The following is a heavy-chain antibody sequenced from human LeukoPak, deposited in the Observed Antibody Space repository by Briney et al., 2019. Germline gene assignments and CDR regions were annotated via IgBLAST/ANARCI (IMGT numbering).Heavy chain of an antibody. CDR3: AKDSLD. CDR1: GFTFSSYA. V-gene: IGHV3-33*06. Sequence: PGRSLRLSCAASGFTFSSYAMHWVRQAPGQGLEWVAVIWYDGSNRDYADPVKGRFTISRDNSKNTVCLQMNSLRAEDTAVYYCAKDSLDWGQGTLVTVSS. J-gene: IGHJ4*02. CDR2: IWYDGSNR.